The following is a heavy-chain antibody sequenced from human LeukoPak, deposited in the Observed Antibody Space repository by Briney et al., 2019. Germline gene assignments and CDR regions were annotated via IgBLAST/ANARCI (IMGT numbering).Heavy chain of an antibody. CDR2: IYYSGST. CDR1: GGSISSSSYY. CDR3: ARLGVYSTSWFAFGWFDP. V-gene: IGHV4-39*01. Sequence: SETLSLTCTVSGGSISSSSYYWGWIRQPPGKGLEWIGSIYYSGSTYYNPSLKSRVTISVDTSKNQFSLKLSSVTAADTAVYYCARLGVYSTSWFAFGWFDPWGQGTLVTVSS. J-gene: IGHJ5*02. D-gene: IGHD6-13*01.